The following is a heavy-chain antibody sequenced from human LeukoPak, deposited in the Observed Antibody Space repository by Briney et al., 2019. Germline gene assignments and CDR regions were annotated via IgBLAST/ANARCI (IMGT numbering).Heavy chain of an antibody. Sequence: GASVKVSCKASGYTFTGYFMHWVRQAPGQGLEWMGWTNPNRGGTNYAQKFQGRVTMTRDTSIGTAYMELSRLRSDDTAVYYCAILTAVPGTSYYGMDVWGQGTTVTVSS. CDR1: GYTFTGYF. CDR2: TNPNRGGT. CDR3: AILTAVPGTSYYGMDV. J-gene: IGHJ6*02. D-gene: IGHD6-19*01. V-gene: IGHV1-2*02.